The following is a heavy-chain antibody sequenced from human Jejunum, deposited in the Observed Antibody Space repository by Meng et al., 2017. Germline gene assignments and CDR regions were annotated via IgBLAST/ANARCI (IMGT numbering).Heavy chain of an antibody. CDR2: IYHSGRT. Sequence: QVHLQESGPGLVKPSGPLLLTCEVSGDSISSTNWWDWLRQPPGKGLEWIGEIYHSGRTNFNPSLESRVTISVDESKNQFSLTLNSVTAADTAVYYCARGVGDIRVGFDYWGQGILVTVSS. D-gene: IGHD5-12*01. CDR1: GDSISSTNW. J-gene: IGHJ4*02. V-gene: IGHV4-4*02. CDR3: ARGVGDIRVGFDY.